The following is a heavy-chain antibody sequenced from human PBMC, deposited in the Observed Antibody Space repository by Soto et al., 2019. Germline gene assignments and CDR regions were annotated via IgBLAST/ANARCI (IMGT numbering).Heavy chain of an antibody. CDR3: ARDATAWCTSTICSFDY. D-gene: IGHD2-2*01. CDR1: GFTFSSYS. Sequence: GGSLRLSCAASGFTFSSYSLNWVRQAPGKGLEWVSSISSLSSYISYADSVKGRFAVSRDNAKNSLYLQMNSVRADDTALYYCARDATAWCTSTICSFDYWGRGTLVTVYS. V-gene: IGHV3-21*01. CDR2: ISSLSSYI. J-gene: IGHJ4*02.